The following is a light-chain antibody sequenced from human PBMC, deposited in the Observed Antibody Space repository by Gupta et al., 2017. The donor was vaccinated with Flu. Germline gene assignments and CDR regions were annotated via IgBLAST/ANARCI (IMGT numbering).Light chain of an antibody. CDR2: DAS. Sequence: EIVLTQSPATLSLSPGERATLSCRASQSISSYLTWYQQKPGQAPRLLIYDASNRATAIPARFSASGSGTDFTLTISSLEPEDFAVYYCQQRSDWPYTFGQGTKLAIK. J-gene: IGKJ2*01. V-gene: IGKV3-11*01. CDR3: QQRSDWPYT. CDR1: QSISSY.